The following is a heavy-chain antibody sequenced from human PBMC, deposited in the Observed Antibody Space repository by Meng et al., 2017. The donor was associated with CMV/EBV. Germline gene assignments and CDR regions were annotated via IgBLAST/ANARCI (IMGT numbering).Heavy chain of an antibody. V-gene: IGHV3-48*03. D-gene: IGHD2-15*01. CDR1: GFSFRLYE. J-gene: IGHJ3*02. CDR3: ARDVFRGAAFDI. CDR2: ISSSGSTT. Sequence: GGSLRLSCEASGFSFRLYEMNWVRQAPGKGLEWVSYISSSGSTTHYAESVKGRFAISRDNAKNSVYLQMNTLRAEDTAVYYCARDVFRGAAFDIWGQGTMVTVSS.